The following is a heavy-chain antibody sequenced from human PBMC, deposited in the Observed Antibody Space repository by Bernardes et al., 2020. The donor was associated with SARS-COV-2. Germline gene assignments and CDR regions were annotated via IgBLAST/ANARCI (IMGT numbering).Heavy chain of an antibody. CDR3: ATVVVARAVAGREYYFDY. CDR2: FDPEDGET. CDR1: GYTLTELS. Sequence: ASVKVSCKVSGYTLTELSMHWVRQAPGKGLEWMGGFDPEDGETIYAQKFQGRVTMTEDTSTDTAYMELSSLRSEDTAVYYCATVVVARAVAGREYYFDYWGQGTLVTVSS. J-gene: IGHJ4*02. D-gene: IGHD6-19*01. V-gene: IGHV1-24*01.